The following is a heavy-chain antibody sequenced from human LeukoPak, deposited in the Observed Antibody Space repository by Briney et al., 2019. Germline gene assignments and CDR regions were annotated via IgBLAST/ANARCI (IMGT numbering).Heavy chain of an antibody. J-gene: IGHJ3*02. CDR3: ARDSSTGVVVAASDAFDI. Sequence: GASVKVSCKASGYTFTGYYMHWVRQAPGQGLEWMGWINPNSGGTNYAQKFQGRVTMTRDTSTSTVYMELSSLRSEDTAVYYCARDSSTGVVVAASDAFDIWGQGTMVTVSS. D-gene: IGHD2-15*01. CDR2: INPNSGGT. V-gene: IGHV1-2*02. CDR1: GYTFTGYY.